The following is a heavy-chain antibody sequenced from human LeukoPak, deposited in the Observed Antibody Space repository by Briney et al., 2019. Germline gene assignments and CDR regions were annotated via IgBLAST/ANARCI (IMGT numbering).Heavy chain of an antibody. Sequence: GGSLRLSCVASGGSFSTYDMYWVRQAAGRGLEWVSALGTNGDAYYLGSVRGRFTISRENVKNSLYLQMNSLGVEDTAVYYCAREWRGIASHFHGMDVWGQRTTVTVSS. CDR3: AREWRGIASHFHGMDV. V-gene: IGHV3-13*01. CDR2: LGTNGDA. CDR1: GGSFSTYD. D-gene: IGHD6-6*01. J-gene: IGHJ6*02.